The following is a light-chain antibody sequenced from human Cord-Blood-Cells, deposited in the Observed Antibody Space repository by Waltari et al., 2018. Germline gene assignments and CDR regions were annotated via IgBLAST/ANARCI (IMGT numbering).Light chain of an antibody. Sequence: DIQITQSPSSLFAPVGDRVTITCRASQSISSYLNWYHQTPGKAPKLLIYAASSLQSGVPSRFSGRGSVTDFTLTISSLQPEDFATYYCQQSYSTPLTFGGGTKVEIK. CDR1: QSISSY. CDR3: QQSYSTPLT. CDR2: AAS. J-gene: IGKJ4*01. V-gene: IGKV1-39*01.